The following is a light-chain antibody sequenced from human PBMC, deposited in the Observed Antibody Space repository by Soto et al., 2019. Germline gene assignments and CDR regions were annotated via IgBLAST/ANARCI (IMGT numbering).Light chain of an antibody. CDR3: QPYASGTIWT. CDR1: ESVLSQ. Sequence: VLTQAQGPLGLTTKKRATLSCRANESVLSQLPSSQQQPGPAPRLXXYGQSSRATGIPERFIGSGSGKDSALTISRMVTEELLGYYCQPYASGTIWTLAQGTKVDI. CDR2: GQS. J-gene: IGKJ1*01. V-gene: IGKV3-20*01.